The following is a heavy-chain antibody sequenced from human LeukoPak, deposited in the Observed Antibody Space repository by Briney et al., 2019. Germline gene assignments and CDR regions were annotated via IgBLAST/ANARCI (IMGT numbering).Heavy chain of an antibody. V-gene: IGHV3-23*01. J-gene: IGHJ4*02. D-gene: IGHD2-2*01. Sequence: GGSLRLSCAASGFTFSTYAMTWVRQAPGKGLEWVSAISGSGGATFYADSVKGRFTISRDNSKNTMYLQMNSLRAEDTATYYCAKGPVVPVATYYFDYWGQGTLVTVSS. CDR3: AKGPVVPVATYYFDY. CDR2: ISGSGGAT. CDR1: GFTFSTYA.